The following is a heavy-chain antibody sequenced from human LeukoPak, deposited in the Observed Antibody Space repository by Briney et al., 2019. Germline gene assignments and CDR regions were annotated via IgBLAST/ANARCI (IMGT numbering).Heavy chain of an antibody. J-gene: IGHJ4*02. CDR1: GFTFSNFA. CDR2: ISSSTSNI. Sequence: GGSLRLSCAPSGFTFSNFALNWVRQAPGKGLEWVSYISSSTSNIYYADSVKGQFTITRDSAKNSLYLQMNSLRDEDTAVYYCARSFYSSSWRAFDYWGQGTLVTVSS. D-gene: IGHD6-13*01. V-gene: IGHV3-48*02. CDR3: ARSFYSSSWRAFDY.